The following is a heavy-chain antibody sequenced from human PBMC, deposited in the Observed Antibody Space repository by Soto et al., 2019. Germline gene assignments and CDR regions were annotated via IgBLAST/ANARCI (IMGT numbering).Heavy chain of an antibody. D-gene: IGHD2-2*01. CDR3: ARDLPHVVVTAAIKYYYYGMDV. Sequence: ASVKVSCKASGYTFTSYGISWVRQAPGQGLEWMGWISAYNGNTNYAQKLQGRVTMTTDTSTSTAYMELRSLRSDDTAVYYCARDLPHVVVTAAIKYYYYGMDVWGQGTTVTVSS. CDR1: GYTFTSYG. CDR2: ISAYNGNT. J-gene: IGHJ6*02. V-gene: IGHV1-18*01.